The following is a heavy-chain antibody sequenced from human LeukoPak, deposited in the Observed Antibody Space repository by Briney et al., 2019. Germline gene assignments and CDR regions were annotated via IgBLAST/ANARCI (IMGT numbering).Heavy chain of an antibody. CDR1: GFTFSSYA. V-gene: IGHV3-23*01. Sequence: TGGSLRLSCAASGFTFSSYAMSWVRQAPGKGLEWVSAISGSGGSTYYADSVKGRFTISRDNSKNTLYLQMNSLRAEDTAVYYRAKDRDRTQWLRSFDYWGQGTLVTVSS. D-gene: IGHD6-19*01. J-gene: IGHJ4*02. CDR3: AKDRDRTQWLRSFDY. CDR2: ISGSGGST.